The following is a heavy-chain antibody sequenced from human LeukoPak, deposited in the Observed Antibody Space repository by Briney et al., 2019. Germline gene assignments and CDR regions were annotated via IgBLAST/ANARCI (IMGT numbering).Heavy chain of an antibody. J-gene: IGHJ4*02. V-gene: IGHV3-53*01. CDR2: IDNGGKT. D-gene: IGHD3-22*01. Sequence: GGSLRLSCAASGFTVSTNYMSWVRQAPGKGLECVSVIDNGGKTYYADSVKGRFTISRDNSKNTVYLQMNSLRAEDTAVYYCAGDKTTSGYYEFDYWGRGTLVTVSS. CDR3: AGDKTTSGYYEFDY. CDR1: GFTVSTNY.